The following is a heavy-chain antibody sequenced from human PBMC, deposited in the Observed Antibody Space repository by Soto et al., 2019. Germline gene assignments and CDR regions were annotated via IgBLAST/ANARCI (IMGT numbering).Heavy chain of an antibody. CDR1: GFTFSSYW. CDR3: ARLTMIGSGPDY. D-gene: IGHD3-22*01. CDR2: INSDGSST. V-gene: IGHV3-74*01. Sequence: EVQLVESGGGLVQPGGSLRLSCAASGFTFSSYWMHWVRQAPGKGVVWVSRINSDGSSTSYADSVKGRFTTSRDNAKNTLYSEMNSLRAEDTAVYYCARLTMIGSGPDYWGQGTLVTVSS. J-gene: IGHJ4*02.